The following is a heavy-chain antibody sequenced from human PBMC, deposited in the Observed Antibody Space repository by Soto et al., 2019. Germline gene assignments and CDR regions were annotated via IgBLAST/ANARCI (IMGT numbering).Heavy chain of an antibody. CDR2: INHSGST. CDR3: ARGVGIAARPYYYGMDV. CDR1: GGSFSGYY. Sequence: QVQLQQWGAGLLKPSETLSLTCAVYGGSFSGYYWSWIRQPPGKGLEWIGEINHSGSTNYNPSLKSRVTISVDTSKNQFSLKLSSVTAADTAVYYCARGVGIAARPYYYGMDVWGQGTTVTVSS. D-gene: IGHD6-6*01. V-gene: IGHV4-34*01. J-gene: IGHJ6*02.